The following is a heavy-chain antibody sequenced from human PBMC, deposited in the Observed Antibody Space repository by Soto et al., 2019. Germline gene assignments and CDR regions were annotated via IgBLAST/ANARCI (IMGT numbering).Heavy chain of an antibody. V-gene: IGHV1-69*02. Sequence: GASVKVSCKASGCTFSSYTISCVRQAPGQGLEWMGRIIPILGIANYAQKFQGRVTITADKSTSTAYMELSSLRSEDTAVYYCASFPGYYGSGELPYNWFDPWGQGTLVTVSS. J-gene: IGHJ5*02. CDR3: ASFPGYYGSGELPYNWFDP. CDR1: GCTFSSYT. CDR2: IIPILGIA. D-gene: IGHD3-10*01.